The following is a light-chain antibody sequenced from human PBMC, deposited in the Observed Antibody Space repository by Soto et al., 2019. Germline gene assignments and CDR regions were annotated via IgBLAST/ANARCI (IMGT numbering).Light chain of an antibody. CDR3: QQYSSSPLT. J-gene: IGKJ4*01. CDR1: QSVSNSY. CDR2: GAS. Sequence: EILLTQSPGTLSLSPGERATLSCRASQSVSNSYLAWYQQKPGQAPRLLICGASSRATGTPGRFSGSGSGTDFTLTISRLEPEDFAVYYCQQYSSSPLTFGGGTKVEIK. V-gene: IGKV3-20*01.